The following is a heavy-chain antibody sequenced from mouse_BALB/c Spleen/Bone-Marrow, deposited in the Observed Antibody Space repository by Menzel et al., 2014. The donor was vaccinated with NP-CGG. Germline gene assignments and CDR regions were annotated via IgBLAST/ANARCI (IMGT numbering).Heavy chain of an antibody. CDR1: GFIFSSYY. V-gene: IGHV5-6-2*01. D-gene: IGHD2-12*01. CDR3: ARLGNDDAMDY. CDR2: INSNGGST. J-gene: IGHJ4*01. Sequence: EVKVVESGGGLVKLGGSLKLSCAASGFIFSSYYMSWVRQTPEKRLELVAAINSNGGSTYYPDTVKGRFTISRDNAKNTLYLQMSSLKSEDTALYYCARLGNDDAMDYWGQGTPVTVSS.